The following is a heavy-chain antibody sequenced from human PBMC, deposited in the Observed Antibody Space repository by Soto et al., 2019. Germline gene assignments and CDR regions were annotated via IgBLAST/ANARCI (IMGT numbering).Heavy chain of an antibody. CDR2: ISYDGSNK. CDR1: GFTFSSYG. D-gene: IGHD2-8*01. CDR3: AKDGLRGNYCTNGVCYIDY. Sequence: GGSLRLSCAASGFTFSSYGMHWVRQAPGKGLEWVAVISYDGSNKYYADSVKGRFTISRDNSKNTLYLQMNSLRAEDTAVYYCAKDGLRGNYCTNGVCYIDYWGQGTLVTVSS. J-gene: IGHJ4*02. V-gene: IGHV3-30*18.